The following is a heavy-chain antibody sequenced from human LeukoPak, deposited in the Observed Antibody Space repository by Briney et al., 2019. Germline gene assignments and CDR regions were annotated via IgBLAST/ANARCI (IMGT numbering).Heavy chain of an antibody. V-gene: IGHV3-48*01. CDR3: ASLPIEYSSSN. D-gene: IGHD6-6*01. J-gene: IGHJ4*02. CDR1: GFTFSTFE. CDR2: ISSSGSLM. Sequence: GGSLRLSCAASGFTFSTFEMNWVRQAPGKGLEWVSFISSSGSLMYYADSVKGRFTISRDNSKNTLYLQMNSLRAEDTAVYYCASLPIEYSSSNWGQGTLVTVSS.